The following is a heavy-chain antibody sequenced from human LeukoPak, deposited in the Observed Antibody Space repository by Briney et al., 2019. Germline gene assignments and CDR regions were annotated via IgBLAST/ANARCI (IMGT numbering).Heavy chain of an antibody. CDR3: AKSTGDLWDY. CDR1: GFTFSSYV. D-gene: IGHD2-2*01. V-gene: IGHV3-23*01. CDR2: ISSSGYST. J-gene: IGHJ4*02. Sequence: GGSLRLSCAASGFTFSSYVMSWVRQAPGKGLEWVSGISSSGYSTYYADSVKDRFTISRDNSKNTLLLQMNSLRAEDTAVYYCAKSTGDLWDYWGQGTLVTVSS.